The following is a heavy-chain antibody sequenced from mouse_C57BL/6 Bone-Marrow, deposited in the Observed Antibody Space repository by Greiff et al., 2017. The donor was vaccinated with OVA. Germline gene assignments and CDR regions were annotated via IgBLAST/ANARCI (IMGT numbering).Heavy chain of an antibody. V-gene: IGHV1-82*01. CDR1: GYAFSSSW. CDR2: IYPGDGDT. CDR3: ARREYYGSSQYYFDY. Sequence: VQLQQSGPELVKPGASVKISCKASGYAFSSSWMNWVKQRPGKGLEWIGRIYPGDGDTNYNGKFKGKATLTADKSSSTAYMQLSSLTSEDSAVYFCARREYYGSSQYYFDYWGQGTTLTVSS. D-gene: IGHD1-1*01. J-gene: IGHJ2*01.